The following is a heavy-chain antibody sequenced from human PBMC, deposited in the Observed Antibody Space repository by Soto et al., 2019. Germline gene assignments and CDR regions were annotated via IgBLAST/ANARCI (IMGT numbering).Heavy chain of an antibody. CDR3: ARGQHYYDSSGYYFDY. D-gene: IGHD3-22*01. Sequence: SETLSLTCAVYGGSFSGYYWSWIRQPPGKGLEWIGEINHSGSTNYNPSLKSRVTISVDTSKNQFSLKLSSVTAADTAVYYCARGQHYYDSSGYYFDYWGQGTLVTVSS. CDR2: INHSGST. J-gene: IGHJ4*02. V-gene: IGHV4-34*01. CDR1: GGSFSGYY.